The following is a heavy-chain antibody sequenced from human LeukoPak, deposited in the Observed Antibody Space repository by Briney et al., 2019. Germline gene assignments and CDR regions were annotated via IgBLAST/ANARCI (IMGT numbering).Heavy chain of an antibody. V-gene: IGHV1-46*01. J-gene: IGHJ6*03. Sequence: ASVKVSCKASGYTFTSYSMNWVRQAPGQGPEWMGIINPSDASTTYAQKFQGRVTMTRHMSTSTVYMELSSLRSEDTAVYYCARLARYSWSPISPLYYYYYMDVWGKGTTVTVSS. CDR3: ARLARYSWSPISPLYYYYYMDV. D-gene: IGHD1-26*01. CDR2: INPSDAST. CDR1: GYTFTSYS.